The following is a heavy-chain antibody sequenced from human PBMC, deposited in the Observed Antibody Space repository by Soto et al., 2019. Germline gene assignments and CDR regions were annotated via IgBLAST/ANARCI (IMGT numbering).Heavy chain of an antibody. J-gene: IGHJ4*02. CDR2: ISDSGGST. V-gene: IGHV3-23*01. D-gene: IGHD2-15*01. Sequence: EVQLLESGGGLVQPGGSLRLSCAASGFTFSSYAMSWVRQAPGKGLEWVSGISDSGGSTYYADSVKGRFTTSRDNSKNTLYLQMNSLRAEDTAVYYCANGCGGTCYSRIHYWGQGTLVTVSS. CDR3: ANGCGGTCYSRIHY. CDR1: GFTFSSYA.